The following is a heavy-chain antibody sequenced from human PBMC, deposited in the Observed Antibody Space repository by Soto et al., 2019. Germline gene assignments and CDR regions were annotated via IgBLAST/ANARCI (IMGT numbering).Heavy chain of an antibody. Sequence: EVQLVESGGGLVQPGGSLRLSCAASGFTFSSYWMHRVRQAPGKGLVWVSRINSDGSSTSYADSVKGRFTISRDNAKNEQYLQMNRLRAEDTAVYYCARSVAGTFDYWGQGTLVTVSS. J-gene: IGHJ4*02. CDR2: INSDGSST. CDR1: GFTFSSYW. V-gene: IGHV3-74*01. CDR3: ARSVAGTFDY. D-gene: IGHD6-19*01.